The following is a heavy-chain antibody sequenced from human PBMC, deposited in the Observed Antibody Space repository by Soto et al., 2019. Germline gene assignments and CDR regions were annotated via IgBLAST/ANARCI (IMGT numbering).Heavy chain of an antibody. CDR1: GYTFTSYD. CDR2: MNPNSVNT. Sequence: QVQLVQSGAEVKKPGASVKVSGKASGYTFTSYDINWVRKATGQGREWMGWMNPNSVNTGYAQKFQGRVTMTRNTSISTAYMELSSLRSEDPAVYYCARGPYSRSWRNWFDPWGQGTLGNVSS. CDR3: ARGPYSRSWRNWFDP. J-gene: IGHJ5*02. V-gene: IGHV1-8*01. D-gene: IGHD6-13*01.